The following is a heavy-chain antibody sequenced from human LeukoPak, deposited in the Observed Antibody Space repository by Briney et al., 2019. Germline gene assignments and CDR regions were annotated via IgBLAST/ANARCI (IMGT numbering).Heavy chain of an antibody. D-gene: IGHD6-13*01. CDR2: IKPDGDEK. CDR3: ARGLAAAGTRGPY. Sequence: GGSLRLSCAASGFTFSSYLMTWVRQAPGKGLEWVANIKPDGDEKYYADSLKGRFTISRDNAKNSLYLQMNSLRADDTAVYYCARGLAAAGTRGPYWGQGTLVTVSS. V-gene: IGHV3-7*04. CDR1: GFTFSSYL. J-gene: IGHJ4*02.